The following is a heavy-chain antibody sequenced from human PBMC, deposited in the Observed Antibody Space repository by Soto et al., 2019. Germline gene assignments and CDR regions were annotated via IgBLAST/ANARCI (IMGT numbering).Heavy chain of an antibody. D-gene: IGHD6-19*01. J-gene: IGHJ6*02. CDR3: ARDQSSSGGYYYGMDV. Sequence: PSETLSLTCAVSGYSLSSDYYWGWIRQPPGTGLEWIGSIYHSGSTYYNPSLKSRVTIPVDTSKNQFSLKLSSVTAADTAVYYCARDQSSSGGYYYGMDVWGQGTTVTVSS. V-gene: IGHV4-38-2*02. CDR2: IYHSGST. CDR1: GYSLSSDYY.